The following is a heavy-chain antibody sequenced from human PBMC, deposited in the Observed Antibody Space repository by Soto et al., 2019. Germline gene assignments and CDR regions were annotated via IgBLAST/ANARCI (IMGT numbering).Heavy chain of an antibody. Sequence: SCAASGFTFSTYWMSWVRQAPGKGLEWVANTNEDGSVNQYVDSVEGRFTISRDNGKNSLFLQMNNVRPDDTAVYYCARNYWHLFDFWGQGTLVTVS. J-gene: IGHJ4*02. CDR2: TNEDGSVN. V-gene: IGHV3-7*05. D-gene: IGHD2-8*02. CDR1: GFTFSTYW. CDR3: ARNYWHLFDF.